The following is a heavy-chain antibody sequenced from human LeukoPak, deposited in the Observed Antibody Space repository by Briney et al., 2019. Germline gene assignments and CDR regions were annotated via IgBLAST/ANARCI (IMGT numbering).Heavy chain of an antibody. CDR2: INPNTGGT. V-gene: IGHV1-2*02. J-gene: IGHJ4*02. CDR1: GYTFTDYY. CDR3: ARDISGRHYVGY. Sequence: ASVKVSCKASGYTFTDYYLHWVRRAPGQGLEWMGWINPNTGGTNYAPKFQGRVTMTRDTSISTAYMELRRLTSDDTAVYYCARDISGRHYVGYWGQGTLVSVSS. D-gene: IGHD1-26*01.